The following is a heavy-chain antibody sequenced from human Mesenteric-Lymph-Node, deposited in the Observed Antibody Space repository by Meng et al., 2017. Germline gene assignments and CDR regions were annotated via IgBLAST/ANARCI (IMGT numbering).Heavy chain of an antibody. Sequence: GESLKTSCAASGFTFSSYGMHWVRQAPGKGLEWVAVIWYDGSNKYYADSVKGRFTISRDNSKNTLYLQMNSLRAEDTAVYYCARSIAAANIHYYYYYGMDVWGQGTTVTVSS. CDR3: ARSIAAANIHYYYYYGMDV. D-gene: IGHD6-13*01. CDR1: GFTFSSYG. CDR2: IWYDGSNK. J-gene: IGHJ6*02. V-gene: IGHV3-33*01.